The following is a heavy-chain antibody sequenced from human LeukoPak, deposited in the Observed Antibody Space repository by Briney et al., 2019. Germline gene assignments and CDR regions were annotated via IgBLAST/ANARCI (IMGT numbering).Heavy chain of an antibody. CDR3: AGDRQAADGGYGMDV. J-gene: IGHJ6*02. CDR1: GFAFSTYT. CDR2: INFRSDII. D-gene: IGHD2-15*01. Sequence: GGSLRLSCAASGFAFSTYTINYVRQAPGKGLEWLSYINFRSDIIYYADSVKGRFTISRDNAKNSLYLQMNSLRDEDTAVYYCAGDRQAADGGYGMDVWGQGTTVTVSS. V-gene: IGHV3-48*02.